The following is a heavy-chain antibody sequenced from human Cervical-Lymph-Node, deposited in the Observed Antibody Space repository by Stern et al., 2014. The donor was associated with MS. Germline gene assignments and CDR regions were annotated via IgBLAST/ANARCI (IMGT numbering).Heavy chain of an antibody. CDR2: IYWDDDK. D-gene: IGHD1-7*01. Sequence: QVTLREPGPTLVKPTQTLTLTCTFSGFSLSTSGVGVGWIRQPPGKALEWLALIYWDDDKRYSPSLKSRLTITKDTSKNQVVLIMTNMDPVDTATYYCAHRPRPWNYVDWFDPWGQGTLVTVSS. CDR3: AHRPRPWNYVDWFDP. J-gene: IGHJ5*02. V-gene: IGHV2-5*02. CDR1: GFSLSTSGVG.